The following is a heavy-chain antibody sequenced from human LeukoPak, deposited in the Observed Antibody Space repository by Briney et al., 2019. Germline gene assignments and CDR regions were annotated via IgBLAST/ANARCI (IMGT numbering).Heavy chain of an antibody. CDR2: IYYSGST. J-gene: IGHJ4*02. V-gene: IGHV4-39*01. CDR3: ARHGNWEPFDY. Sequence: KPSETLSLTCTVSGGSISSSSYYWGWIRQPPGKGLEWIGGIYYSGSTYYNPSLKSRVTISVDTSKNSFSLNVTSLTAADTAVYYCARHGNWEPFDYWGQGSLVTVSS. CDR1: GGSISSSSYY. D-gene: IGHD1-1*01.